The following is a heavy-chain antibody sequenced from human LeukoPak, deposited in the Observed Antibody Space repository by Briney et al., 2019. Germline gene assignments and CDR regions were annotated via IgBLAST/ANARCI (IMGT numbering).Heavy chain of an antibody. Sequence: GESLKISCKGSGYSFTSYWIGWVRQMPGKGLEWMGIIYPGDSDTRYSPSFQGRVTISADKSISTAYLQWSSLKASDTAMYYCARSSGYCSGGSCYPLNWFDPWGQGTLVTVSS. CDR1: GYSFTSYW. CDR2: IYPGDSDT. J-gene: IGHJ5*02. D-gene: IGHD2-15*01. CDR3: ARSSGYCSGGSCYPLNWFDP. V-gene: IGHV5-51*01.